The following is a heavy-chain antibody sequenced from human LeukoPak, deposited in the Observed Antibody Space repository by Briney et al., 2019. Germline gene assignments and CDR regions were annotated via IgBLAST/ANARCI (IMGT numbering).Heavy chain of an antibody. CDR3: ARLARIAAVKYYFDY. CDR2: IYYSGST. D-gene: IGHD6-13*01. CDR1: GGSISSYY. V-gene: IGHV4-59*08. Sequence: SETLSLTCTVSGGSISSYYWSWIRRPPGKGLEWIGYIYYSGSTNYNPSLKSRVTISVDTSKNQFSLKLSSVTAADTAVYYCARLARIAAVKYYFDYWGQGTLVTVSS. J-gene: IGHJ4*02.